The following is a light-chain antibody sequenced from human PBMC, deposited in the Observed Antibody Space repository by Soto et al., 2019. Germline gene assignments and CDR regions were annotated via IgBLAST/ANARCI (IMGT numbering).Light chain of an antibody. Sequence: EIVLTQSPATLSVCPGERATLSCRASQSVSSYLAWYQHKPGQAPRLLIYDASNRATGIPARFSGSGSGTDFTLTISSLEPEDFAVYYCQQRSNWPHTFGQGTRLEIK. CDR2: DAS. CDR1: QSVSSY. V-gene: IGKV3-11*01. CDR3: QQRSNWPHT. J-gene: IGKJ5*01.